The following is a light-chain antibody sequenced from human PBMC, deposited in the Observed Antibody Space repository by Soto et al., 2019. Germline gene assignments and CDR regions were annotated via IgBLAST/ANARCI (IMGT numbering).Light chain of an antibody. J-gene: IGKJ3*01. CDR2: DAS. CDR3: QLYKTYRIFT. Sequence: DIQMTQSPSTLSASIGDRVTITCRASQGVNNWLAWFQQKPGRAPKLLIYDASTLESGVPSRFRGSGSGTEVTLTISSLPTDEIAANYYQLYKTYRIFTFGPGTKVEI. V-gene: IGKV1-5*03. CDR1: QGVNNW.